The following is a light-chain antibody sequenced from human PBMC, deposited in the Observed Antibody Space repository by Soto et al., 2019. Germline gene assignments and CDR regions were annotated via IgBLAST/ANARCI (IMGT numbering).Light chain of an antibody. V-gene: IGKV3-15*01. CDR1: QSVRTD. Sequence: EIVMTQSPATLYVSPGERATLSCRASQSVRTDLAWYQQKPGQPPRLLIYAASTRATGVPARFSGSGSGTEFTLTISSLQSEDFGVYYCQQYNKWPPLTFGGGTKVEIK. J-gene: IGKJ4*01. CDR3: QQYNKWPPLT. CDR2: AAS.